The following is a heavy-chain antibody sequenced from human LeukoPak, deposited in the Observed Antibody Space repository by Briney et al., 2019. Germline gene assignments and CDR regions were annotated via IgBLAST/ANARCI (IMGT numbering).Heavy chain of an antibody. Sequence: SETLSLTCTVSGGSISSYYWSWIRQPPGKGLEWIGYIYYSGSTSYNPSLKSRVTISIDTSKNQFSLKLSSVTAADTAVYYCVREERIAAAATDYYYYGMDVWGQGTTVTVS. CDR1: GGSISSYY. J-gene: IGHJ6*02. V-gene: IGHV4-59*01. CDR2: IYYSGST. D-gene: IGHD6-13*01. CDR3: VREERIAAAATDYYYYGMDV.